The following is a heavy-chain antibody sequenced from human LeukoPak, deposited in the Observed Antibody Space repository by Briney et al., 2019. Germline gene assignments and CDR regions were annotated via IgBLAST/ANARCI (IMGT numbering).Heavy chain of an antibody. Sequence: GASVRVSCKASGYTFTDYYIHWVLQAPGQGLEWMGWINPNSGGTNYAQKFQGRVTMTRDTSISTAYMELSRLRSDDTAVYYCARDERYDSSGYPFDYWGQGTLVTVSS. CDR3: ARDERYDSSGYPFDY. CDR1: GYTFTDYY. D-gene: IGHD3-22*01. V-gene: IGHV1-2*02. CDR2: INPNSGGT. J-gene: IGHJ4*02.